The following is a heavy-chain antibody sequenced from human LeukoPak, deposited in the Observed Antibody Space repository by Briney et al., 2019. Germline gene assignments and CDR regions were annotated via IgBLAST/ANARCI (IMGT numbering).Heavy chain of an antibody. D-gene: IGHD6-13*01. V-gene: IGHV4-59*08. J-gene: IGHJ6*02. CDR3: ASTPRYSSSWLPGYYYGMDV. CDR1: GGSISSYY. CDR2: IFYSGST. Sequence: SETLSLTCTVSGGSISSYYWSWIRQPPGKGLEWIGYIFYSGSTNYNPALKSRVTISADTSKNQFSLKLSSVTAADTAVYYCASTPRYSSSWLPGYYYGMDVWGQGTTVTVSS.